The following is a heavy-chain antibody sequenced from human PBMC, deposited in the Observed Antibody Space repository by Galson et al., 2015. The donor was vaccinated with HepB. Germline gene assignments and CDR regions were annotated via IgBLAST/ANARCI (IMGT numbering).Heavy chain of an antibody. J-gene: IGHJ3*02. Sequence: SLRLSCAASGFTFSSSAMHWVRQAPGKGLEWVAVISYDGSNKYYADSVKGRFTISRDNSKNTLYLQMNSLRAEDTAVYYCARAPPYYYDSSGYQGSGGVYAFDIWGQGTMVTVSS. CDR3: ARAPPYYYDSSGYQGSGGVYAFDI. CDR2: ISYDGSNK. D-gene: IGHD3-22*01. CDR1: GFTFSSSA. V-gene: IGHV3-30*04.